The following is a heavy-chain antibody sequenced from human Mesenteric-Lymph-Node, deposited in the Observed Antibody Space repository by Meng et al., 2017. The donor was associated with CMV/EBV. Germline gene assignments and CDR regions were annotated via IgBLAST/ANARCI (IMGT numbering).Heavy chain of an antibody. J-gene: IGHJ4*02. V-gene: IGHV3-7*01. Sequence: GESLKISCAAPGVTFSGYWMSWVRQAPGKGLEWVANIKQDGSETNYVDSVKGRFIISRDNAKNSLYLQMNSLRAEDTAVYYCARDQLGWELRDWGQGTLVTVSS. CDR3: ARDQLGWELRD. D-gene: IGHD1-26*01. CDR2: IKQDGSET. CDR1: GVTFSGYW.